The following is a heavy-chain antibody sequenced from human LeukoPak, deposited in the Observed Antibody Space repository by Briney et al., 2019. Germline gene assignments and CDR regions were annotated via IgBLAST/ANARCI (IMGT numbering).Heavy chain of an antibody. D-gene: IGHD2-2*01. CDR1: GYTFTGYY. CDR2: INPNSGGT. V-gene: IGHV1-2*02. CDR3: ARGYYCSSTSCLGYWFDP. J-gene: IGHJ5*02. Sequence: ASVKVSCKASGYTFTGYYMHWVRQAPGQGLEWMGWINPNSGGTNYAQKFQGRVTMTRDTSISTAYMELSRLRSDDTAVYYCARGYYCSSTSCLGYWFDPWGQGTLVTVSS.